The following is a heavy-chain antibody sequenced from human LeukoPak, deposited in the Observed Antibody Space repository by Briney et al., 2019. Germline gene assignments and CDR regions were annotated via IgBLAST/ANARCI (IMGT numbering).Heavy chain of an antibody. CDR2: ISSSSSSI. V-gene: IGHV3-48*04. Sequence: PGGSLRLSYAASGFTFSSYSMNRVRQAPGKGLEWVSYISSSSSSIKYADSVKGRFTISRDNPKNSLYLQMNSLRAEDTAVYYCARDDVPGYSSGWYVIDYWGQGTLVTVSS. CDR1: GFTFSSYS. D-gene: IGHD6-19*01. CDR3: ARDDVPGYSSGWYVIDY. J-gene: IGHJ4*02.